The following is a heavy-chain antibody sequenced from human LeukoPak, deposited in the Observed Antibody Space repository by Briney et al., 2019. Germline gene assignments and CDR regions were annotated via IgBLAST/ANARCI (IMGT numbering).Heavy chain of an antibody. J-gene: IGHJ4*02. D-gene: IGHD3-16*02. Sequence: PGGSLRLSCAASGFTFSKEVMHWVRQAPGKGREYVSTITDNGDRTYHADSVTGRFTISRDNSKDTLYLQMGSLRAEGTAVYYCVRDYPATYSFDYWGQGTLVTVSS. V-gene: IGHV3-64*02. CDR2: ITDNGDRT. CDR3: VRDYPATYSFDY. CDR1: GFTFSKEV.